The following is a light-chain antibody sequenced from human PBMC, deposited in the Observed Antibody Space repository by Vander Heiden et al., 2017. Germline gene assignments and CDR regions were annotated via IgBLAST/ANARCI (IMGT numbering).Light chain of an antibody. CDR1: QSVNSN. CDR3: QQYNNWPFT. Sequence: EIVMTQSPATLSVSPGERATLSCRASQSVNSNLAWYQQKPGQAPRLLIYGASTRATGIPARFSGSGSATEFTPTITSLQSEDFAVYYCQQYNNWPFTFGPGTKVDIK. CDR2: GAS. J-gene: IGKJ3*01. V-gene: IGKV3-15*01.